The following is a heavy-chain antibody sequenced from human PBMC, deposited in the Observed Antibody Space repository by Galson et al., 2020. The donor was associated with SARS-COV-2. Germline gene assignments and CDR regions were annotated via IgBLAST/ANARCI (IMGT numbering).Heavy chain of an antibody. CDR1: GGSITSADYY. D-gene: IGHD1-26*01. CDR2: IYYSGTT. J-gene: IGHJ3*02. CDR3: ASENGIVGVTPDAFNI. Sequence: SETLSLTCTVSGGSITSADYYWSWIRQPPGKGLEWIGYIYYSGTTYYNPSLQSRVTISLDTSKNQFSLKMTSVTAADTAVYYCASENGIVGVTPDAFNIWGQGTMVTVSS. V-gene: IGHV4-30-4*01.